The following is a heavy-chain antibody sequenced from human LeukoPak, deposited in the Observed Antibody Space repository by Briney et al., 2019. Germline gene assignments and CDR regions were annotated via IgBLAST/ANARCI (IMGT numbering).Heavy chain of an antibody. V-gene: IGHV3-30*18. CDR1: GFTFSSYG. J-gene: IGHJ4*02. CDR3: AKFWSYSSSPVDPTGFDY. Sequence: PGGSLRLSCAASGFTFSSYGMHWVRQAPGKGLEWVAVISYDGSNKYYADSVKGRFTISRDNPKNTLYLQMNSLRAEDTAVYYCAKFWSYSSSPVDPTGFDYWGQGTLVTVSS. CDR2: ISYDGSNK. D-gene: IGHD6-6*01.